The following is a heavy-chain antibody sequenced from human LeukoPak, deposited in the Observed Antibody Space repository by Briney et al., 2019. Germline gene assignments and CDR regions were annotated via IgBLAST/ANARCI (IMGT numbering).Heavy chain of an antibody. CDR3: ARDNILTGYYTREYNWFDP. J-gene: IGHJ5*02. CDR2: ISSSSTYI. V-gene: IGHV3-21*04. CDR1: GFTFSTYS. D-gene: IGHD3-9*01. Sequence: GGSLRLSCAASGFTFSTYSMNWVRQAPGKGLEWVSSISSSSTYISYADSVKGRFTISRDNSKNTLYLQMNSLRAEDTAVYYCARDNILTGYYTREYNWFDPWGQGTLVTVSS.